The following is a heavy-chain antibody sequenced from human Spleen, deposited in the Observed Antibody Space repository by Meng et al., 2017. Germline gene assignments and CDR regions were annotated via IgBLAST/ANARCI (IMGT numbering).Heavy chain of an antibody. CDR1: GYTFSGFF. Sequence: ASVKVSCKASGYTFSGFFMHWVRQAPGQGLEYMGRINPNSGGANYAQKFQGRVTMTRDTSISTAYMELSGLRSDDTAMYYCARDEDISAAGKLFGDYWGQGILVTVSS. CDR3: ARDEDISAAGKLFGDY. V-gene: IGHV1-2*06. CDR2: INPNSGGA. D-gene: IGHD6-25*01. J-gene: IGHJ4*02.